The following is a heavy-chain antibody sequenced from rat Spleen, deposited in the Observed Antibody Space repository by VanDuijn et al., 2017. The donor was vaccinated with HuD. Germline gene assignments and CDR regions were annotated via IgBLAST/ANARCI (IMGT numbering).Heavy chain of an antibody. V-gene: IGHV5-7*01. CDR1: GFTFSNYY. CDR3: ARHAIITTTSYFDY. CDR2: ISTNGSRT. D-gene: IGHD1-10*01. Sequence: EVQLVESGGGLVQPGRSLKLSCAASGFTFSNYYMAWVRQAPKKGLEWVATISTNGSRTYYPDSVKGRFTISRDNAKSILYLQMNSLKSEDTATYYCARHAIITTTSYFDYWGQGVMVTVSS. J-gene: IGHJ2*01.